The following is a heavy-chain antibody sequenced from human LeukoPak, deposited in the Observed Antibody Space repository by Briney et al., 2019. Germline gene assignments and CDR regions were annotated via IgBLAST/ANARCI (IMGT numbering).Heavy chain of an antibody. Sequence: PSETLSLTCTVSGGSISSYYWSWIRQPPGKGLEWIGYIYYSGSTNYNPSLKDRFTISVDTSKNQFSLKLSSVTAADTAVYYCASGRDYGDSQWFFIDYWRQGTLVSVSS. CDR2: IYYSGST. CDR3: ASGRDYGDSQWFFIDY. J-gene: IGHJ4*02. D-gene: IGHD4-17*01. CDR1: GGSISSYY. V-gene: IGHV4-59*01.